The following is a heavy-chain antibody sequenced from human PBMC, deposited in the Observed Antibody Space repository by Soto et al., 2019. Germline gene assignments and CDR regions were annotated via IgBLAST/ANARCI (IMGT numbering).Heavy chain of an antibody. CDR3: ARGQTISGSFH. V-gene: IGHV3-11*01. CDR1: GFTFSDYF. Sequence: GGSLRLSCAASGFTFSDYFMNWIRQAPGKGLEWVSYISSSGSTIKHADSVKGRFTISRDNAKNSLYLQMNSLRAEDTAVYYCARGQTISGSFHWGQGPLVTVSS. J-gene: IGHJ4*02. D-gene: IGHD1-26*01. CDR2: ISSSGSTI.